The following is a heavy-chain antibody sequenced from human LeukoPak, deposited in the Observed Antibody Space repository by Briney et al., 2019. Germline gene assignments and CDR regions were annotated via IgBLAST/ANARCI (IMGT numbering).Heavy chain of an antibody. CDR1: GGSISSSSYY. CDR2: IYYSGST. CDR3: ARDRSAAPADY. Sequence: SETLSLTCTVSGGSISSSSYYWGWIRQPPGKGLEWIGSIYYSGSTYYNPSLKSRVTISVDTSKNQFSLKLTSVTAADTAVYYCARDRSAAPADYWGQGTLVTVSS. D-gene: IGHD6-13*01. J-gene: IGHJ4*02. V-gene: IGHV4-39*07.